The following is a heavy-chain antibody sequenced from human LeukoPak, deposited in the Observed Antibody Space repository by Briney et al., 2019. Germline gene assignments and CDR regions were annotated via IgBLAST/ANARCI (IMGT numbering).Heavy chain of an antibody. CDR2: ISGSGDNT. Sequence: GGSLRLSCAASGFSFRRYAMSWVRQAPGKGLEWVSSISGSGDNTHYADSVKGRFTISRDNSKNTVNLQMNSLRAEDTAEYYCAKAATQDYYHYGMDVWGQGTTVTVSS. CDR3: AKAATQDYYHYGMDV. CDR1: GFSFRRYA. V-gene: IGHV3-23*01. J-gene: IGHJ6*02. D-gene: IGHD6-25*01.